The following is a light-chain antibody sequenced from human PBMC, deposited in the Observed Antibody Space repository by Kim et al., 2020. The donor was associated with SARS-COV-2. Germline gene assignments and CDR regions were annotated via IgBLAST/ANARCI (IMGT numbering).Light chain of an antibody. Sequence: EIVMTQSPATLSVSPGERATLSCRASQSVSSNLAWYQLRPGQAPRLLIYGASTRATGIPARFSGSGSGTEFTLTISSLQSEDFAVYYCQQSYNWTFGQGTKVDIK. J-gene: IGKJ1*01. CDR3: QQSYNWT. CDR1: QSVSSN. CDR2: GAS. V-gene: IGKV3-15*01.